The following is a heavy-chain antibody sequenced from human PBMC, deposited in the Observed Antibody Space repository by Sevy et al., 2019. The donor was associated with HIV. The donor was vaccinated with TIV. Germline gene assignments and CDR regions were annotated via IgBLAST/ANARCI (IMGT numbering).Heavy chain of an antibody. V-gene: IGHV3-7*01. D-gene: IGHD2-2*01. J-gene: IGHJ6*02. CDR1: GFTFSTYW. Sequence: GGSLRLSCAASGFTFSTYWMSWFRQAPGKGLEWVANINEDGTEKFYVDSVRSRFSMSRDNAKNSLYLQMNSLRAEDAAVYYCARDNATVSRSWLRYYYYGTDVWGQGTTVTVSS. CDR3: ARDNATVSRSWLRYYYYGTDV. CDR2: INEDGTEK.